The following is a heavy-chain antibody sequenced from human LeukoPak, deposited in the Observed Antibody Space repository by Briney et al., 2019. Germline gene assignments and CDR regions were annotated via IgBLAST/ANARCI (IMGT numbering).Heavy chain of an antibody. CDR3: ARPGGYCSSVSCPGGAFDI. Sequence: PSETLSLTCAVYGGSFSGYYWSWIRQPPGKGLEWIGEINHSGSTNYNPSLKSRVTISVDTSKNQFSLKLSSVTAADTAVYYCARPGGYCSSVSCPGGAFDIWGQGTMVTVSS. CDR1: GGSFSGYY. CDR2: INHSGST. D-gene: IGHD2-2*01. J-gene: IGHJ3*02. V-gene: IGHV4-34*01.